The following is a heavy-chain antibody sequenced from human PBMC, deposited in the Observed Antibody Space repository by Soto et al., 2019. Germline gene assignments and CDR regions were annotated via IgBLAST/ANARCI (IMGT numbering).Heavy chain of an antibody. J-gene: IGHJ4*02. CDR3: ARDRAHCGGDCSPHDY. V-gene: IGHV1-69*04. Sequence: GASVKVSCKASGGTFSSYTISWVRQAPGQGLEWMGRIIPILGIANYAQKLQGRVTMTTDTSTSTAYMELRSLRSDDTAVYYCARDRAHCGGDCSPHDYWGQGTLVTVSS. CDR1: GGTFSSYT. CDR2: IIPILGIA. D-gene: IGHD2-21*02.